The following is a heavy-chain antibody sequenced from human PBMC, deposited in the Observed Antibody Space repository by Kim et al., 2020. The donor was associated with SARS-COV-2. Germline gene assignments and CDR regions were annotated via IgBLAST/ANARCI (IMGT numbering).Heavy chain of an antibody. V-gene: IGHV3-21*04. D-gene: IGHD5-18*01. CDR3: ARAHNSRGYSYGVGPRYYYYGMDV. CDR1: GFTFSSYS. J-gene: IGHJ6*02. CDR2: ISSSSSYI. Sequence: GGSLRLSCAASGFTFSSYSMNWVRQAPGKGLEWVSSISSSSSYIYYADSVKGRFTISRDNAKNSLYLQMNSLRAEDTAVYYCARAHNSRGYSYGVGPRYYYYGMDVWGQGTTVTVSS.